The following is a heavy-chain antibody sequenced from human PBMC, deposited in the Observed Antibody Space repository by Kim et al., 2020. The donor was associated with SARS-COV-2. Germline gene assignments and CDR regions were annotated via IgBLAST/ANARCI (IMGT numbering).Heavy chain of an antibody. J-gene: IGHJ5*02. D-gene: IGHD2-15*01. V-gene: IGHV1-18*01. Sequence: ASVKVSCKASGYTFTSYGISWVRQAPGQGLEWMGWISAYNGNTNYAQKLQGRVTMTTDTSTRTAYMELRSLRSDDTAVYYCASTSNTGYCSGGSCHDNWFDPWGQGTLVTVSS. CDR2: ISAYNGNT. CDR1: GYTFTSYG. CDR3: ASTSNTGYCSGGSCHDNWFDP.